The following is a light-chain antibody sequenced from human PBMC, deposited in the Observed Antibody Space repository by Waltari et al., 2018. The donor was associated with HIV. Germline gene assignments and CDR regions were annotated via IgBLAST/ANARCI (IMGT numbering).Light chain of an antibody. Sequence: DILLTQSPSTLSVSPGVRGPLSCRASQTVGLNLAWDQQRPGQPPKLLVYGAAIRASGVSTRFSGSWSGTEFTLTITSVRSEDFAMYFCQQYDVWPLTFGGGTNVDLK. CDR1: QTVGLN. CDR3: QQYDVWPLT. V-gene: IGKV3-15*01. J-gene: IGKJ4*01. CDR2: GAA.